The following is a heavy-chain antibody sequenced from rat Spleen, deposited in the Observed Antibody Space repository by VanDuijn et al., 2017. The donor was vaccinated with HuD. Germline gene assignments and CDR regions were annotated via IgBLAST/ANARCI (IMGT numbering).Heavy chain of an antibody. Sequence: QVQLKESGPDLVQPSQTLSLTCTVSGFSLTSYGVNWVRQPPGKGLEWIGAIWSGGSTAYNSLLKSRLSITRDISESQVFLKMNSLQTEDTATYYCARANRDSYAHFDHWGQGVMVTVSS. J-gene: IGHJ2*01. D-gene: IGHD1-12*01. CDR2: IWSGGST. V-gene: IGHV2-4*01. CDR1: GFSLTSYG. CDR3: ARANRDSYAHFDH.